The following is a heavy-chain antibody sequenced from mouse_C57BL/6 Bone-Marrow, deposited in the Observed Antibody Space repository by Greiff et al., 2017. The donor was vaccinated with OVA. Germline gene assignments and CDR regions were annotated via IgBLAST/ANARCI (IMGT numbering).Heavy chain of an antibody. D-gene: IGHD4-1*01. CDR3: ARDWDAYFDV. Sequence: VQLKESGPELVKPGASVKISCKASGYSFTGYYMNWVKQSPEKSLEWIGEINPSTGGTTYNQKFKAKATLTVDKSSSTAYMQLKSLTSEDSAVYYCARDWDAYFDVWGTGTTVTVSS. CDR1: GYSFTGYY. V-gene: IGHV1-42*01. CDR2: INPSTGGT. J-gene: IGHJ1*03.